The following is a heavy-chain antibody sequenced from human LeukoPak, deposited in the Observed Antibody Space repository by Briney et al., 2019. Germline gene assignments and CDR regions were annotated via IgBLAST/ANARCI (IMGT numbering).Heavy chain of an antibody. CDR3: ARESYYYGSGTYYFDS. CDR1: GFTVSSNY. V-gene: IGHV3-66*01. Sequence: GGSLRLSCAASGFTVSSNYMSWVRQAPGKGLEWVSVIYSGGSTYYADSVKGRFTISRDNSKNTLYLQMNSLRAEDTAVYYCARESYYYGSGTYYFDSWGQGTLVTVSS. D-gene: IGHD3-10*01. CDR2: IYSGGST. J-gene: IGHJ4*02.